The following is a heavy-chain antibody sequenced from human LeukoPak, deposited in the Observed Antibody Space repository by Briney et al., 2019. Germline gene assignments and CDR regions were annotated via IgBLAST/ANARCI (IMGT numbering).Heavy chain of an antibody. V-gene: IGHV3-23*01. Sequence: GGSLRPSCAASGFTFSSYAMSWVRQAPGKGLEWVSAISGSGGSTYCADSVKGRFTISRDNSKNTLYLQMNSLRAEDTAVYYCAKGYYAKGYYFDYWGQGTLVTVSS. CDR3: AKGYYAKGYYFDY. CDR2: ISGSGGST. D-gene: IGHD3-10*01. CDR1: GFTFSSYA. J-gene: IGHJ4*02.